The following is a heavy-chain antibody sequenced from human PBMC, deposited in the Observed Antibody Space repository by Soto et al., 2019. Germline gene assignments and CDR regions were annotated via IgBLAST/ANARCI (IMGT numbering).Heavy chain of an antibody. Sequence: GATVNVACKAAGFGFTTHGFNWVRQTPGQGLEWMGWSSALNGYTNYAQNFQGRLTITTDSSTSKAYMALRSLRSDNTAVYYLVPVTSTARTSLHWYQGPLLS. CDR2: SSALNGYT. J-gene: IGHJ4*02. V-gene: IGHV1-18*01. CDR3: VPVTSTARTSLH. D-gene: IGHD2-2*01. CDR1: GFGFTTHG.